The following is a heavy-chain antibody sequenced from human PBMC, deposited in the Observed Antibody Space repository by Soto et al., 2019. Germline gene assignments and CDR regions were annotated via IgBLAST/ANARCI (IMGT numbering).Heavy chain of an antibody. Sequence: GGSLRLSCAASGFNFSDYYMSWIRQAPGKGLEWVSYISSSSSYTNYADSVKGRFTISRDNAKNSLYLQMNSLRAEDTAVYYCARAGGYYGSGSYYRYYYYGMDVWGQGTTVTVSS. J-gene: IGHJ6*02. CDR3: ARAGGYYGSGSYYRYYYYGMDV. CDR2: ISSSSSYT. D-gene: IGHD3-10*01. CDR1: GFNFSDYY. V-gene: IGHV3-11*05.